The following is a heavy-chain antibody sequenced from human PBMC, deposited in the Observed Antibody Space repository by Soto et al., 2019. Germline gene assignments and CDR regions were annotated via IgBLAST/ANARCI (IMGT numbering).Heavy chain of an antibody. CDR2: IVPLFGTT. V-gene: IGHV1-69*13. Sequence: SVKVSCKASGCNFTSYAISWVRQAPGQGLEFMGGIVPLFGTTNYAHKFRGRVTITADESTSTVYMEVRSLRSEDTAVYYCAKASGRSWYNWFDPWCQGILVTVSS. J-gene: IGHJ5*02. D-gene: IGHD6-13*01. CDR3: AKASGRSWYNWFDP. CDR1: GCNFTSYA.